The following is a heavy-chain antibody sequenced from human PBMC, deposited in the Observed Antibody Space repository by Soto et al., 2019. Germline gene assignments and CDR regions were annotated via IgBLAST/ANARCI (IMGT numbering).Heavy chain of an antibody. D-gene: IGHD3-10*01. V-gene: IGHV4-31*03. CDR3: ARDHYGSGSYFDY. J-gene: IGHJ4*02. Sequence: QVQLQESGPGLVKPSQTLSLTCTVSGGSISSGGYYWSWIRQHPGKGLEWIGYIYYSGSTYYDPSLKSRVTISVDTSKNQFSLKLSSVTAADTAVYYCARDHYGSGSYFDYWGQGTLVTVSS. CDR1: GGSISSGGYY. CDR2: IYYSGST.